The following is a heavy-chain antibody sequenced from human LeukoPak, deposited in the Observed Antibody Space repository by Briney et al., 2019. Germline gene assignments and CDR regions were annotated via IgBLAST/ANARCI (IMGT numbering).Heavy chain of an antibody. CDR2: IIPIFGTA. CDR1: GGTFSSYA. D-gene: IGHD6-6*01. J-gene: IGHJ3*02. Sequence: SVKVSCKASGGTFSSYAISWVRQAPGQGLEWMGGIIPIFGTANYAQKFQGRVTITADKSTSTAYMELSSLRSEDTAVYYCARYSSSSFAFDIWGQGTMVTVSS. CDR3: ARYSSSSFAFDI. V-gene: IGHV1-69*06.